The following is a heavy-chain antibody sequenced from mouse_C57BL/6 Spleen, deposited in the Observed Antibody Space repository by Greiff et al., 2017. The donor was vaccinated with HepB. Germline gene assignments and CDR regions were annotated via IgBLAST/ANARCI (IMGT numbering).Heavy chain of an antibody. CDR2: ISSGSSTI. D-gene: IGHD2-4*01. J-gene: IGHJ4*01. CDR1: GFTFSDYG. CDR3: ARSIYYDYDETDYYAMDY. Sequence: DVRLVESGGGLVKPGGSLKLSCAASGFTFSDYGMHWVRQAPEKGLEWVAYISSGSSTIYYADTVKGRFTISRDNAKNTLFLQMTSLRSEDTAMYYCARSIYYDYDETDYYAMDYWGQGTSVTVSS. V-gene: IGHV5-17*01.